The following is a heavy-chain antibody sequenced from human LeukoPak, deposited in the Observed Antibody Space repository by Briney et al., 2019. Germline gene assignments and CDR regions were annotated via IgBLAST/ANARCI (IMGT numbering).Heavy chain of an antibody. CDR1: GFTFSNSA. CDR3: AKDPYGSGSYDAFDI. Sequence: PGGSLRLSCAASGFTFSNSAMSWVRQAPGKGLEWVSTLSGSGITTYYADSVKGRFTISRDNSKNTLYLQMNSLRAEDTAVYYCAKDPYGSGSYDAFDIWGQGTMVTVSS. CDR2: LSGSGITT. J-gene: IGHJ3*02. V-gene: IGHV3-23*01. D-gene: IGHD3-10*01.